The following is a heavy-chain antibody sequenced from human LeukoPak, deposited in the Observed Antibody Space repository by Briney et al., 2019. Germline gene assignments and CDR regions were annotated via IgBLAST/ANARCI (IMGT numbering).Heavy chain of an antibody. CDR2: INHSGST. CDR3: ARGNPITRRRGFDP. V-gene: IGHV4-34*01. CDR1: GGSFSGYY. J-gene: IGHJ5*02. Sequence: PSETLSLTCAVYGGSFSGYYWSWIRQPPGKGLEWIGEINHSGSTNYNPSLKSRVTISVDTSKNQFSLKLSSVTAADTAVYYCARGNPITRRRGFDPWGQGTLVTVSS. D-gene: IGHD3-10*01.